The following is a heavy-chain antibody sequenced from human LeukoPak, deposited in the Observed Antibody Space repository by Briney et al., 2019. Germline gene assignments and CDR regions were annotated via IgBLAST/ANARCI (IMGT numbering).Heavy chain of an antibody. J-gene: IGHJ6*03. CDR3: AKLPGVVPAAIPGDYYYYYMDV. V-gene: IGHV3-33*06. CDR1: GFTFSSYG. Sequence: GGSLRLSCAASGFTFSSYGMHWVRQAPGKGLEWVAVIWYDGSNKYYADSVKGRFTISRDNSKNTLYLQMNSLRAEDTAVYYCAKLPGVVPAAIPGDYYYYYMDVWGKGTTVTVSS. CDR2: IWYDGSNK. D-gene: IGHD2-2*01.